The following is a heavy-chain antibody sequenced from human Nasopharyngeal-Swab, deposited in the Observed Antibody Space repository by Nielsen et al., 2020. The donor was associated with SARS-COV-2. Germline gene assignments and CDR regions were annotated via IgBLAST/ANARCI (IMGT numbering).Heavy chain of an antibody. Sequence: VSVKVSCKASGYTFTSYYMHWVRQAPGQGLEWMGIINPSGGSTSYAQKFQGRVTMTRDTSTSTVHMELSSLRSEDTAVYYCARDQIGDSSGYDFDYWGQGTLVTVSS. CDR3: ARDQIGDSSGYDFDY. J-gene: IGHJ4*02. CDR1: GYTFTSYY. CDR2: INPSGGST. D-gene: IGHD3-22*01. V-gene: IGHV1-46*01.